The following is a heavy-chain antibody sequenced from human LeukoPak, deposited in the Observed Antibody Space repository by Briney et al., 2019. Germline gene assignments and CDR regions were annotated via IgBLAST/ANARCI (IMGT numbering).Heavy chain of an antibody. CDR2: VYYSGST. CDR1: GGSVSSYY. Sequence: SETLSLTCTVSGGSVSSYYWSWIRQAPGNGLEWIGDVYYSGSTNYNPSLKSRVTISVDTSKNQFSLKLSSVTAADAAVYYCARGGGDSRWRYYIDYWGQGTLVTVSS. J-gene: IGHJ4*02. CDR3: ARGGGDSRWRYYIDY. D-gene: IGHD2-21*02. V-gene: IGHV4-59*02.